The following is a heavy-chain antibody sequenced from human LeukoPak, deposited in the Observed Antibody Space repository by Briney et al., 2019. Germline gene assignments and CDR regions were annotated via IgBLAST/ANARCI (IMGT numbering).Heavy chain of an antibody. CDR2: IYYSGST. CDR3: ARLSIVGATNFDY. D-gene: IGHD1-26*01. J-gene: IGHJ4*02. Sequence: SETLSLTCTVSGDSISGYYWSWIRQPPGKGLEWIGYIYYSGSTTYKPSLKSRVTISVDTSKNQFSLKLSSVTAADTAVYYCARLSIVGATNFDYWGQGTLVTVSS. V-gene: IGHV4-59*08. CDR1: GDSISGYY.